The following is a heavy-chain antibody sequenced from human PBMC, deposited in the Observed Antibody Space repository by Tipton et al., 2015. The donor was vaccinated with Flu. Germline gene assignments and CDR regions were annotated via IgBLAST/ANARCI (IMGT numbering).Heavy chain of an antibody. CDR3: ARANYDILTGYPWGSVGWFDP. J-gene: IGHJ5*02. CDR1: GYSISSGYY. Sequence: LRLSCAVSGYSISSGYYWGWVRQPPGKGLEWIGTIYHSGSTNYNPSLKSRVTISVDTSKNQFSLKLSSVTAADTAVYYCARANYDILTGYPWGSVGWFDPWGQGTLVTVSS. D-gene: IGHD3-9*01. V-gene: IGHV4-38-2*01. CDR2: IYHSGST.